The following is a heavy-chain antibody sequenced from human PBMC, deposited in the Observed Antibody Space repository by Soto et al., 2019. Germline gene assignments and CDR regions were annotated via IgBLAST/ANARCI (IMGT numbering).Heavy chain of an antibody. Sequence: SETLSLTCTVSGGSISSYYWSWIRQPPGKGLEWIGYIYYSGSTNYNPSLKSRVTISVDTSKNQFSLKLSSVTAADTAVYYCASGLGGGTPRFDYWGQGTLVTVSS. J-gene: IGHJ4*02. V-gene: IGHV4-59*08. CDR2: IYYSGST. D-gene: IGHD1-26*01. CDR1: GGSISSYY. CDR3: ASGLGGGTPRFDY.